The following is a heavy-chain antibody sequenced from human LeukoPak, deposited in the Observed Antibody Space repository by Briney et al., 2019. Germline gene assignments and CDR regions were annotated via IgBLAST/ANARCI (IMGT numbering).Heavy chain of an antibody. Sequence: GESLKISCKGSGYSFTSYWIGWVRQMPGKGLEWMGIIYPGDSDTRYSPSFQGQVTISADKSISTAYLQWSSLKASDTAMYYCARQENFLGYCSSTSCAVGAFDIWGQGTMVTVSS. D-gene: IGHD2-2*01. J-gene: IGHJ3*02. V-gene: IGHV5-51*01. CDR2: IYPGDSDT. CDR3: ARQENFLGYCSSTSCAVGAFDI. CDR1: GYSFTSYW.